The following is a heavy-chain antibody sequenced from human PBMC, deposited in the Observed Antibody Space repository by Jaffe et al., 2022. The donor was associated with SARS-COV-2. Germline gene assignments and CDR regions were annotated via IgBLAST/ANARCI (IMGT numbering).Heavy chain of an antibody. J-gene: IGHJ4*02. V-gene: IGHV3-23*01. Sequence: EVQLLESGGGLVQPGGSLRLSCAASGFTFSSYAMSWVRQAPGKGLEWVSSISGSGSNTFYADSVRGRFTISRDNSKNTLDLQMNSLTAEDTAVYYCAKGDGGSGSYYCPFDYWGQGTLVTFSS. D-gene: IGHD3-10*01. CDR3: AKGDGGSGSYYCPFDY. CDR1: GFTFSSYA. CDR2: ISGSGSNT.